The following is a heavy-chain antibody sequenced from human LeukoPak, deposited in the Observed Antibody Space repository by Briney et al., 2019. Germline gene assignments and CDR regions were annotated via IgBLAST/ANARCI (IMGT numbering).Heavy chain of an antibody. J-gene: IGHJ4*02. CDR3: AKDRSDVAVAGYYFDY. D-gene: IGHD6-19*01. V-gene: IGHV3-30*02. CDR2: IRYDGSNK. Sequence: GGSLRLSCAASGFTFSNYVMHWVRQAPGKGLEWVAFIRYDGSNKYYADSVKGRFTISRDNSKNTLYLQMNSLRAEDTAVYYCAKDRSDVAVAGYYFDYWGQGTLVTVSS. CDR1: GFTFSNYV.